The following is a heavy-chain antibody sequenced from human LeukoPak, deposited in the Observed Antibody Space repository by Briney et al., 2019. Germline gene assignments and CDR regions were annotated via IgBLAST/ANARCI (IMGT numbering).Heavy chain of an antibody. CDR3: AKATGTLTN. CDR2: INWNGGST. D-gene: IGHD1-1*01. V-gene: IGHV3-20*04. J-gene: IGHJ4*02. Sequence: PGGSLRLSCAASGFTFDDYGMSWVRQAPGKGLEWVSGINWNGGSTGYADSVKGRFTISRDNAKNSLYLQMNSLTAEDTAIFYCAKATGTLTNWGQGILVTVSS. CDR1: GFTFDDYG.